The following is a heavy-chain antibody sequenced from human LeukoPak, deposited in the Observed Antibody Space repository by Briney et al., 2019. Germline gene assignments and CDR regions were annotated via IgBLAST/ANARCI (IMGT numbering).Heavy chain of an antibody. J-gene: IGHJ4*02. CDR3: ARDQIGSW. V-gene: IGHV3-11*06. Sequence: GGSLILSFEAPGFTFSDYYLSWIRQAPGKGLYRISYISGSSSHINYADSVKGRFTISRDNAKKSVYLQMDSLRVEDTAVYYCARDQIGSWWGQGTLVIVSS. CDR1: GFTFSDYY. D-gene: IGHD6-13*01. CDR2: ISGSSSHI.